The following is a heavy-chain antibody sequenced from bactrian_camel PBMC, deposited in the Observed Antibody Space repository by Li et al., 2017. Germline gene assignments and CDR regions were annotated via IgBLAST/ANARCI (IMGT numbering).Heavy chain of an antibody. Sequence: QVQLVESGGGSVQAGGSLKLSCTISGYNYDSYCTGWFRQAPGKKREGVAAIDSFRSSSYVGAVKGRFTISVDNAKNTLYLQLNSLKTEDTAMYYCLSSLGSDEGYWGQGTQVTVS. D-gene: IGHD5*01. CDR3: LSSLGSDEGY. CDR2: IDSFRSS. CDR1: GYNYDSYC. J-gene: IGHJ4*01. V-gene: IGHV3S55*01.